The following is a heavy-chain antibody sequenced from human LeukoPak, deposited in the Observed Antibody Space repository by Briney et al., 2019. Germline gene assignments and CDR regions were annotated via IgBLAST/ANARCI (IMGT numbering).Heavy chain of an antibody. Sequence: GASVKVSCKASGGTFSSYAISWVRQAPGQGLEWMGGIIPIFGTANYAQKFQGRVTITADESTSTAYVELSSLRSEDTAVYYCARDGYSYGYGHHNFDYWGQGTLVTVSS. J-gene: IGHJ4*02. CDR2: IIPIFGTA. V-gene: IGHV1-69*13. CDR3: ARDGYSYGYGHHNFDY. D-gene: IGHD5-18*01. CDR1: GGTFSSYA.